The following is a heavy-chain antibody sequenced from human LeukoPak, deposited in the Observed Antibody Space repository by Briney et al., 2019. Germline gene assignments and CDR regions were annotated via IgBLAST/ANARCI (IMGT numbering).Heavy chain of an antibody. D-gene: IGHD4-23*01. J-gene: IGHJ4*02. Sequence: GRSPRPSCAASGFTFSSYGMHWVRQAPGKGLEWVAVIWYDGSNKYYADSVKGRFTISRDNSKNTLYLQMNSLRAEDTAVYYCARDEGQTTVVYFDYWGQGTLVTVSS. CDR2: IWYDGSNK. CDR1: GFTFSSYG. CDR3: ARDEGQTTVVYFDY. V-gene: IGHV3-33*01.